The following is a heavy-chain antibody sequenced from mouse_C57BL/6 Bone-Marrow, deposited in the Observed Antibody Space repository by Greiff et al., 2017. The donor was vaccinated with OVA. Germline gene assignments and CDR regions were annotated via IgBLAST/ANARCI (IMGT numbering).Heavy chain of an antibody. CDR2: IYPGDGDT. CDR1: GYAFSSSW. Sequence: QVQLQQSGPELVKPGASVKISCKASGYAFSSSWMNWVKQRPGKGLEWIGRIYPGDGDTNYNGKVKGKATLTADKSSSTAYMQLSSLTSEDSAVYFCARGTAMVTTRWYFDVWGTGTTVTVSS. CDR3: ARGTAMVTTRWYFDV. D-gene: IGHD2-2*01. V-gene: IGHV1-82*01. J-gene: IGHJ1*03.